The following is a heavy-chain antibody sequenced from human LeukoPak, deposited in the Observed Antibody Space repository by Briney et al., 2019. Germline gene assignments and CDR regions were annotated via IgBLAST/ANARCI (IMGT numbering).Heavy chain of an antibody. Sequence: GGSLRLSCTASGFTFSTYWINWIRQSPGKGLVWVALINGDGSTTIHADSVKGRFTISRDNAKNSLYLQMDSLRAEDTGVYYCARSNQADDYWGQGTLVTVSS. CDR1: GFTFSTYW. V-gene: IGHV3-74*01. CDR2: INGDGSTT. D-gene: IGHD1-14*01. J-gene: IGHJ4*02. CDR3: ARSNQADDY.